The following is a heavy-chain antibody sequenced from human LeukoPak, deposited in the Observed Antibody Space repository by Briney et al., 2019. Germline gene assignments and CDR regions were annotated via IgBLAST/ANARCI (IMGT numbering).Heavy chain of an antibody. Sequence: SETLSLTCTVSGGSISSYYWSWIRQPAGKGLEWIGRFYTSGSTNYNPSLKSRVTMSVDTSKNQFSLKLSSVTAADTAVYYCARLDAAAGRYLQFFYWGQGTLVTVSS. J-gene: IGHJ4*02. CDR3: ARLDAAAGRYLQFFY. D-gene: IGHD5-24*01. CDR1: GGSISSYY. V-gene: IGHV4-4*07. CDR2: FYTSGST.